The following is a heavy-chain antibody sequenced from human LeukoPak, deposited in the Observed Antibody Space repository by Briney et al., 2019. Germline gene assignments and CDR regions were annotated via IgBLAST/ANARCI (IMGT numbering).Heavy chain of an antibody. CDR2: IYYSGYT. CDR1: GGSISYYY. J-gene: IGHJ4*02. D-gene: IGHD3-22*01. V-gene: IGHV4-59*01. CDR3: ARESSTYDSSRYYYPFDY. Sequence: SETLSLTCTVSGGSISYYYWSWIRQPPGKGLEWIGYIYYSGYTNYNPSLRSRVTISVDTSKNQFSLKLSSVTAADTAVYYCARESSTYDSSRYYYPFDYWGQGTLVTVSS.